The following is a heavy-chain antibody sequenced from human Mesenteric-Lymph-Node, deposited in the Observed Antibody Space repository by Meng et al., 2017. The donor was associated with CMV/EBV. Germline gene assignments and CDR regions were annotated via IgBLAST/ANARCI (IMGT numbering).Heavy chain of an antibody. CDR3: AKAAGYDILTGYYNY. J-gene: IGHJ4*02. V-gene: IGHV3-23*01. Sequence: GGSLRLSCEASGFTFSTYAMSWVRQPPGKGLEWVSAISGGSDGGRAFYADSVKGRFTISRDNAKNSLYLQMNSLRAEDMALYYCAKAAGYDILTGYYNYWGQGTLVTVSS. CDR2: ISGGSDGGRA. D-gene: IGHD3-9*01. CDR1: GFTFSTYA.